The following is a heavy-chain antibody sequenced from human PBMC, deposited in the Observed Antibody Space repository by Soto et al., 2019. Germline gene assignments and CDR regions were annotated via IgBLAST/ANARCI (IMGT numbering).Heavy chain of an antibody. Sequence: QVQLQESGPGLGKPSETLSLTCSVSGGSVSSGSYYWSWIRQPPGKGLEWIGYISYSGRTNYNPSLKSRVTIAVHTSKNQFSLKLSSVTAADTAMYYCAISAGVVVDYWGQGTLVTVTS. CDR1: GGSVSSGSYY. J-gene: IGHJ4*02. CDR3: AISAGVVVDY. V-gene: IGHV4-61*01. CDR2: ISYSGRT. D-gene: IGHD3-10*01.